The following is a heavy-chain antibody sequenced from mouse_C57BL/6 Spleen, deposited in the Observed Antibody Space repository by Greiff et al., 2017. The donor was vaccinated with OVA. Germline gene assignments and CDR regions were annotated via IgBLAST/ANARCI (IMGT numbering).Heavy chain of an antibody. CDR3: ARGGTVVASEGFAY. Sequence: VQLQQSGPELVRPGASVKISCKAPGYTFTSHWMQWVRQRPGQGLEWIGEIFPGSGSTFYNEKFKGKATLTVDTSSSTAYMQLSSLTSEDSAVYFCARGGTVVASEGFAYWGQGTLVTVSA. V-gene: IGHV1-56*01. D-gene: IGHD1-1*01. CDR2: IFPGSGST. CDR1: GYTFTSHW. J-gene: IGHJ3*01.